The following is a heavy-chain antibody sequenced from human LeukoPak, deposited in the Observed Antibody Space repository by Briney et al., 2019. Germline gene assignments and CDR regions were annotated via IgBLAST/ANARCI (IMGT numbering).Heavy chain of an antibody. CDR3: ARDQITMIVVTPFDY. CDR2: IKQDGSGK. J-gene: IGHJ4*02. CDR1: GFTFSSYW. D-gene: IGHD3-22*01. V-gene: IGHV3-7*01. Sequence: GGSLRLSCAASGFTFSSYWMSWVRQAPGKGLEWVANIKQDGSGKYYVDSVKGRFTISRDNAKNSLYLQMNSLRAEDTAVYYCARDQITMIVVTPFDYWGQGTLVTVSS.